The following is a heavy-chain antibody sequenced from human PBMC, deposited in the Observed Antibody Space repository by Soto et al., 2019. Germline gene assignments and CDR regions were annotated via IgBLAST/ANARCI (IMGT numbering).Heavy chain of an antibody. CDR1: GYTFTRPG. D-gene: IGHD3-3*01. J-gene: IGHJ6*01. CDR2: ISTDNGNT. CDR3: AREQGITSFGLYSMNYYVMDV. V-gene: IGHV1-18*01. Sequence: QVQLVQSGAEVKKPGASVKVSCKASGYTFTRPGISWVRQAPGQELEWIGWISTDNGNTNYAQHLQGRVSMTTDTSTSTVYMDLRSLISDDTAVYYCAREQGITSFGLYSMNYYVMDVGGQGTTFTVAS.